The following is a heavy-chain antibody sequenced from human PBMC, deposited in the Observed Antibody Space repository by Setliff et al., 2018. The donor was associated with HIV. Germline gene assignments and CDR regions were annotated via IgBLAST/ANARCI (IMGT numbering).Heavy chain of an antibody. Sequence: SETLSLTCAVYSGSFTGYYWTWIRQPPGKGLEWIGEINRFGITNYNPSLKSRLTLSVDTSKNQFSLNVNSVTAADTAVYYCARGGYCNSDNCDRGRNFDYWGQGALVTVSS. CDR1: SGSFTGYY. CDR2: INRFGIT. V-gene: IGHV4-34*01. J-gene: IGHJ4*02. CDR3: ARGGYCNSDNCDRGRNFDY. D-gene: IGHD2-15*01.